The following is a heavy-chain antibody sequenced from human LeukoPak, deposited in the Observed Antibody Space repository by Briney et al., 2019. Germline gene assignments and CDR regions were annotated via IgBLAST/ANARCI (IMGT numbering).Heavy chain of an antibody. Sequence: SVKVSCKASGGTFSSYAISWVRQAPGQGLEWMGRIIPILGIANYAQKFQGRVTITADKSTSTAYMELSSLRSEDTAVYYCARGPNGGNQLGYWGQGTLVTDSS. J-gene: IGHJ4*02. CDR3: ARGPNGGNQLGY. V-gene: IGHV1-69*04. D-gene: IGHD4-23*01. CDR1: GGTFSSYA. CDR2: IIPILGIA.